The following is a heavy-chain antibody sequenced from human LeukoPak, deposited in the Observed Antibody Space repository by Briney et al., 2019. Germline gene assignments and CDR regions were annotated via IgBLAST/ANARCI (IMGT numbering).Heavy chain of an antibody. J-gene: IGHJ6*02. CDR2: IISSSTI. V-gene: IGHV3-48*04. CDR3: ARDATRRHYYDSSGYYYYYYGMDV. CDR1: GFTFSSYS. D-gene: IGHD3-22*01. Sequence: PGRSLRLSCAASGFTFSSYSMNWVRQAPGKGLEWVSYIISSSTIYYADSVKGRFTISRDNAKNSLYLQMNSLRAEDTAVYYCARDATRRHYYDSSGYYYYYYGMDVWGQGTTVTVSS.